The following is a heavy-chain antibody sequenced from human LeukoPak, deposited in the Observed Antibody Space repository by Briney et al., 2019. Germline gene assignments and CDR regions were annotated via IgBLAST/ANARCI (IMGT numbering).Heavy chain of an antibody. Sequence: PSETLSLTCTVSGGSISSGDYYWSWIRQPPGKGLEWIGYIYYSGSTYYNPSLKSRVTISVDTSKNQFSLKLSSVTAADTAVYHCARVDYGGNFEYNWFDPWGQGTLVTVSS. CDR2: IYYSGST. CDR1: GGSISSGDYY. V-gene: IGHV4-30-4*01. CDR3: ARVDYGGNFEYNWFDP. D-gene: IGHD4-23*01. J-gene: IGHJ5*02.